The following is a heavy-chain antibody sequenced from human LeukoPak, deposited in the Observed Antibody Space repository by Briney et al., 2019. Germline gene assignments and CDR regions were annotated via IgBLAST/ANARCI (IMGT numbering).Heavy chain of an antibody. CDR2: ISGSGGST. CDR3: AKDSQHFGAHQGFDY. J-gene: IGHJ4*02. V-gene: IGHV3-23*01. D-gene: IGHD3-3*01. Sequence: GGSLRLSCAVSGFTFSSYAMSWVRQAPGKGLEWVSAISGSGGSTYYADSVKGRFTISRDNSKNTLYLQMNSLRAEDTAVYYCAKDSQHFGAHQGFDYWGQGTLVTVSS. CDR1: GFTFSSYA.